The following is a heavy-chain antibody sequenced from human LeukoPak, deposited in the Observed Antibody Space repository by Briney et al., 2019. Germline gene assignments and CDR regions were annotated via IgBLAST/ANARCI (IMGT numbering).Heavy chain of an antibody. CDR1: GFTFSSNA. CDR2: ISSIRSYI. Sequence: GGSLRLSCAASGFTFSSNAMNWVRQAPGKGLEWVSTISSIRSYILYADSVKGRFTISRDNAKNSLYLQMNSLRAEDTAVYYCARGGDSSANYVVFDSWGQGTLVTVSS. D-gene: IGHD3-22*01. J-gene: IGHJ4*02. CDR3: ARGGDSSANYVVFDS. V-gene: IGHV3-21*01.